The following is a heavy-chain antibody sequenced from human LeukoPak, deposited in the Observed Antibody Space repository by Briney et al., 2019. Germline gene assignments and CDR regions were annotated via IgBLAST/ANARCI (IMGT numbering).Heavy chain of an antibody. CDR1: GFTLTTYW. V-gene: IGHV3-7*01. Sequence: GGSLRLSCAASGFTLTTYWMSWVRQAPGKGLEWVANINEDGSEEYYVDSVEGRFTISRDNAKNSLYLQMNRLRAEDTAVYYCARDPDVGTTDYWGQGTLVTVSS. CDR2: INEDGSEE. D-gene: IGHD1-7*01. CDR3: ARDPDVGTTDY. J-gene: IGHJ4*02.